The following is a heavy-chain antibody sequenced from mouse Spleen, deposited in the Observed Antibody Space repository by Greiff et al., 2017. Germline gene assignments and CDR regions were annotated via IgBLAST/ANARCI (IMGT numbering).Heavy chain of an antibody. CDR2: ISNLAYSI. D-gene: IGHD1-1*01. V-gene: IGHV5-15*01. Sequence: EVKLQESGGGLVKPGGSLKLSCAASGFTFSDYGMAWVRQAPGKGPEWVAFISNLAYSIYYADTVTGRFTISRENAKNTLYLEMSSLRSEDTAMYYCARRGFITEEYYFDYWGQGTTLTVSS. CDR3: ARRGFITEEYYFDY. J-gene: IGHJ2*01. CDR1: GFTFSDYG.